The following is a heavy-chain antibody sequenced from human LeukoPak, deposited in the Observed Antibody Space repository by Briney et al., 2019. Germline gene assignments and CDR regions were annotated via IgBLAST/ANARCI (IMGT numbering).Heavy chain of an antibody. V-gene: IGHV4-59*01. Sequence: TSETLSLTCTVSGGSISSYYWSWIRQPPGKGLEWIGYIYYSGSTNYNPSLKSRVTISVDTSKNQFSLKLSSVTAADTAVYYCARDILTGYSRDYWGQGTLVTVSS. D-gene: IGHD3-9*01. CDR1: GGSISSYY. J-gene: IGHJ4*02. CDR2: IYYSGST. CDR3: ARDILTGYSRDY.